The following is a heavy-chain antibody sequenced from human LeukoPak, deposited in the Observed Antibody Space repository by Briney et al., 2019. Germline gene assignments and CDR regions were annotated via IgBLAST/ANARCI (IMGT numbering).Heavy chain of an antibody. J-gene: IGHJ5*02. Sequence: PGGPLRLSCAASGFTFSSYWMHWVRQAPGKGLVWVSRINRDGSSTSYADSVKGRFTITRDNAQNTLDPQMNNLRDEDTAVHYCARFSVDTAMRGAWGQGTLVTVSS. CDR2: INRDGSST. CDR1: GFTFSSYW. V-gene: IGHV3-74*01. CDR3: ARFSVDTAMRGA. D-gene: IGHD5-18*01.